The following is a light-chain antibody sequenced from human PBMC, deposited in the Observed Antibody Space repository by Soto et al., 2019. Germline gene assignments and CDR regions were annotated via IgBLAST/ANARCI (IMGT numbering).Light chain of an antibody. CDR3: QQYKTYSALT. J-gene: IGKJ2*01. CDR2: DAS. CDR1: QSISRW. V-gene: IGKV1-5*01. Sequence: DIQMTQSPSTLSASVGDRVTITCRASQSISRWLAGYQQKPGKAPKLLIYDASSLESGVPSRFSGSGSGTEFTLTISSLQPDDFATYYCQQYKTYSALTFGQGTKLEIK.